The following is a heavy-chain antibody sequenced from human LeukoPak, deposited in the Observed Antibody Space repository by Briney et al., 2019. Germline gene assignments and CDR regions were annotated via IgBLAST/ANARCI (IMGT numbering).Heavy chain of an antibody. J-gene: IGHJ4*02. D-gene: IGHD6-13*01. CDR3: ARLVSRFFDY. CDR2: ISSSGNTI. V-gene: IGHV3-11*04. CDR1: GFTVSSNY. Sequence: GGSLRLSCAASGFTVSSNYMSWIRQAPGKGLEWVSYISSSGNTIYYADSVKGRFTISRDNAKNSLYLQMNSLRAEDTAVYYCARLVSRFFDYWGQGTLVTVS.